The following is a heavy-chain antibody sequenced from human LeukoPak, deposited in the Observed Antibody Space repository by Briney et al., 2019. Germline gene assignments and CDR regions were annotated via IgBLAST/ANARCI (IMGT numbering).Heavy chain of an antibody. J-gene: IGHJ4*02. CDR2: IKYDDTVK. V-gene: IGHV3-7*01. CDR3: ARDPDPSAFDY. D-gene: IGHD2-2*01. Sequence: GGSLRLSCTAAGFNFGTYWMSWVRQSPEKGLEFVANIKYDDTVKNYVDSVKGRFTISRDNPSNSVYLQMDSLRPEDTALYYCARDPDPSAFDYWGQGAQVTVSS. CDR1: GFNFGTYW.